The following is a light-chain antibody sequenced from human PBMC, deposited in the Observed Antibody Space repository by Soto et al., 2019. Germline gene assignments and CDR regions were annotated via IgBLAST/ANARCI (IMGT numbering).Light chain of an antibody. V-gene: IGKV1-9*01. CDR3: QQLNSYPL. CDR1: QGISSY. CDR2: AAS. J-gene: IGKJ3*01. Sequence: DIQLTQSPSFLSASVGDRVTITCRASQGISSYLAWYQQKPGKAPKLLIYAASTLQSGVPSRFSGSGSGTEVSLTISSLQPEDFATYYCQQLNSYPLFGPGNKVDIK.